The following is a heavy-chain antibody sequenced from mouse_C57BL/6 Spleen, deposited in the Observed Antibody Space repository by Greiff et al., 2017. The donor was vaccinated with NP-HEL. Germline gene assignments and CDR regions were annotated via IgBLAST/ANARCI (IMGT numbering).Heavy chain of an antibody. CDR2: INPYNGGT. V-gene: IGHV1-19*01. D-gene: IGHD1-1*01. CDR1: GYTFTDYY. Sequence: VQLQQSGPVLVKPGASVKMSCKASGYTFTDYYMNWVKQSHGKSLEWIGVINPYNGGTSYNQKFKGKATLTVDKSSSTAYMELNSLTSEDSAVYYCARRMITTVVAPMDYWGQGTSVTVSS. J-gene: IGHJ4*01. CDR3: ARRMITTVVAPMDY.